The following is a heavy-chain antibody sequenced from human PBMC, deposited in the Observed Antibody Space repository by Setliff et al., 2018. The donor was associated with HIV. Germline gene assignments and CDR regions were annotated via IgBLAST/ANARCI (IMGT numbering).Heavy chain of an antibody. J-gene: IGHJ6*03. CDR3: ARVRSHPPSYMDV. CDR1: GGSVSSGGYY. CDR2: IHYTGST. Sequence: TLSLTCTVSGGSVSSGGYYWSWIRQHPGKGLEWIGYIHYTGSTYYNPSLKSRVTISVDTSKNQFSLKLTSVTAADTAVYYCARVRSHPPSYMDVWGKGTTVTVSS. V-gene: IGHV4-31*02.